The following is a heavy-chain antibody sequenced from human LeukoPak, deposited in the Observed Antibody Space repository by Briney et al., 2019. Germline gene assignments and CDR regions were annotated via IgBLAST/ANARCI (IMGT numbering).Heavy chain of an antibody. D-gene: IGHD2/OR15-2a*01. V-gene: IGHV3-30-3*02. CDR3: AKYDFYRLSDY. CDR2: ISYDGSNK. J-gene: IGHJ4*02. CDR1: GFTLGDYA. Sequence: QTGGSLRLSCTASGFTLGDYAMSWVRQAPGKGLEWVAVISYDGSNKYYADSVKGRFTISRDNSKDTLYLQMNSLRAEDTAVYYCAKYDFYRLSDYWGQGTLVTVSS.